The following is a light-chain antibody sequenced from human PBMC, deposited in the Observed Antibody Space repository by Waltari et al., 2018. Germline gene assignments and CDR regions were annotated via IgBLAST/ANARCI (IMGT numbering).Light chain of an antibody. Sequence: IQLTHSPSSLPASVGDRVTIPCRSSQGISNYFAWYQQKPGKAPKLLIYAASTLQSGVPSRVSGSGSGTDFTLTISSLQPEDFATYYCQQLNSYQWTFGQGTKVEIK. CDR1: QGISNY. CDR3: QQLNSYQWT. J-gene: IGKJ1*01. CDR2: AAS. V-gene: IGKV1-9*01.